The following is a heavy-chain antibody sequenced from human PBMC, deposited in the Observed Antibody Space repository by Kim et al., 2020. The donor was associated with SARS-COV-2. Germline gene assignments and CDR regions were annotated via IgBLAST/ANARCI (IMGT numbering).Heavy chain of an antibody. D-gene: IGHD6-13*01. V-gene: IGHV4-59*01. CDR3: ARSGYSSSWYVGMDV. J-gene: IGHJ6*02. Sequence: PSPKSRVTISVDTSKNQFSLELSSVTAADTAVYYCARSGYSSSWYVGMDVWGQGTTVTVSS.